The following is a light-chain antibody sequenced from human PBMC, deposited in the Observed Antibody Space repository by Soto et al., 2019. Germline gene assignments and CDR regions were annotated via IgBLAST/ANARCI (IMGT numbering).Light chain of an antibody. CDR3: TSFSSTSTPGV. Sequence: QSVLTQPASVSGSPGQSITISCAGTRSDIGTYNFVSWYQQHPGKAPKLIIYDVSDRPSGISNRFSASKSGNTASLTISGLQADDEADYYCTSFSSTSTPGVFGGGTRLTVL. V-gene: IGLV2-14*03. CDR2: DVS. CDR1: RSDIGTYNF. J-gene: IGLJ3*02.